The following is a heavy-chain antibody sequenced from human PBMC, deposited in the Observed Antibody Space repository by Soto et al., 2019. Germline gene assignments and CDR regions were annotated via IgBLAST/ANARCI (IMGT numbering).Heavy chain of an antibody. D-gene: IGHD1-26*01. CDR3: AADSKIVGNIGAFDF. V-gene: IGHV1-24*01. CDR1: KYTLTELT. J-gene: IGHJ4*02. Sequence: ASVKVSCKVPKYTLTELTIDWLRQAPGKGLEWMGRSAPEEGEPIYPQKFQGRLSMTEDPSTDTAYMELTSLRFEDTAVYFCAADSKIVGNIGAFDFWGQGNLVTVS. CDR2: SAPEEGEP.